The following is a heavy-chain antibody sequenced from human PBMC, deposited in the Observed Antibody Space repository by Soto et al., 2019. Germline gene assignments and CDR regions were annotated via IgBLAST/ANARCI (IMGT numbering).Heavy chain of an antibody. CDR1: GYTFTSYG. J-gene: IGHJ5*02. D-gene: IGHD6-13*01. V-gene: IGHV1-18*04. CDR2: ISAYNGNT. Sequence: GASVKVSCKASGYTFTSYGISWVRQAPGQGLEWMGWISAYNGNTNYARNLQGRVTLATDTSTSTAYMELRSLRSDDTAVYYCARGSPQAAPGTGFVPWGQGTLVT. CDR3: ARGSPQAAPGTGFVP.